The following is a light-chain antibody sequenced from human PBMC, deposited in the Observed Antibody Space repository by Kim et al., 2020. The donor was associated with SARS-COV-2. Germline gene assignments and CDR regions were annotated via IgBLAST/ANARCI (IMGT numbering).Light chain of an antibody. Sequence: PGTPATITCGGDKIEVKSVHWYQQKPGQAPVLVIHYDSDRPSGIPERFSGSKSGNTATLTISRAEAGDEADYYCQVLDSSSDQYVVFGGGTKLTVL. CDR3: QVLDSSSDQYVV. CDR2: YDS. J-gene: IGLJ2*01. CDR1: KIEVKS. V-gene: IGLV3-21*04.